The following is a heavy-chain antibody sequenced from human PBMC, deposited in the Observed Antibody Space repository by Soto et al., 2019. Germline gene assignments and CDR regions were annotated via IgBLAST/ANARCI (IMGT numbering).Heavy chain of an antibody. Sequence: SETLSLTCTVSGGSVSSGDYYWSWIRQPPGKGLEWIGNIYYSGSTNYNPSLKSRVTISEDTSKSQFSLKANSMTAADTAVYYCARYRREAVAGYTLDNWGQGILVTVSS. CDR3: ARYRREAVAGYTLDN. CDR1: GGSVSSGDYY. J-gene: IGHJ4*02. D-gene: IGHD6-13*01. V-gene: IGHV4-61*08. CDR2: IYYSGST.